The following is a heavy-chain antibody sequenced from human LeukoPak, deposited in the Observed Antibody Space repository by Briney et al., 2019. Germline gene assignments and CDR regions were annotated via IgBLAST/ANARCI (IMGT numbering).Heavy chain of an antibody. J-gene: IGHJ5*02. V-gene: IGHV4-4*07. CDR3: ARGICSGGSCYWFDP. CDR2: IYTSGST. D-gene: IGHD2-15*01. CDR1: GGSISSDY. Sequence: KPSETLSLTCTVAGGSISSDYWRWIRQPAGRGLGWSVRIYTSGSTNYNPSLKSRVTMSVDTSKSQFSLKLSPVTAADTAVYYCARGICSGGSCYWFDPWGQGTLVTVSS.